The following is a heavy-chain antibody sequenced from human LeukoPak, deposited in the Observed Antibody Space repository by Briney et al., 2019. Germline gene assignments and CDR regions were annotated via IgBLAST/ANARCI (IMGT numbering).Heavy chain of an antibody. J-gene: IGHJ5*02. Sequence: GGSLRLSCAASGFTFSSYGIHWVRQAPGKGLEWVAFIRYDGSNTYYADSVKGRFTISRDNSKNTLYLQMNSLRAEDTAVYYCAKASASQPLLYNWFDPWGQGTLVTVSS. CDR1: GFTFSSYG. V-gene: IGHV3-30*02. D-gene: IGHD2-15*01. CDR2: IRYDGSNT. CDR3: AKASASQPLLYNWFDP.